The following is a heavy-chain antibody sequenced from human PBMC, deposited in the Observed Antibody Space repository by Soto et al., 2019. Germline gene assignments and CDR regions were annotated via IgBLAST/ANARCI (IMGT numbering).Heavy chain of an antibody. CDR2: ISYDGSNK. V-gene: IGHV3-30-3*01. D-gene: IGHD4-17*01. Sequence: PGGSLRLSCPASGVTFSSYAMHWVRQAPGKGLEWVAVISYDGSNKYYADSVKGRFTISRDNSKNTLYLQMNSLRAEDTAVYYCARDGDYGDYSNYYGMDVWGQGTTVTVSS. J-gene: IGHJ6*02. CDR3: ARDGDYGDYSNYYGMDV. CDR1: GVTFSSYA.